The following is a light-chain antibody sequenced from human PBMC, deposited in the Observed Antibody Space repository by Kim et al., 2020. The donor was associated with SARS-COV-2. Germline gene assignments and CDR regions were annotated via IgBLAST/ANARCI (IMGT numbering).Light chain of an antibody. CDR1: SGYSNYK. Sequence: QPVLTQPPSASASLGASVTLTCTLSSGYSNYKVDWYQQRPGKGPRFVMRVGTGGIVGSKGDGIPDRFSVLGSGLNRYLTIKNIQEEDESDYHCGADHGSGSNFLCVFGGGTQLTVL. V-gene: IGLV9-49*01. J-gene: IGLJ3*02. CDR3: GADHGSGSNFLCV. CDR2: VGTGGIVG.